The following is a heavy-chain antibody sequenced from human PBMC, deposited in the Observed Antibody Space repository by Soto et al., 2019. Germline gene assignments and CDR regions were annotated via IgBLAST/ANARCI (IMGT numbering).Heavy chain of an antibody. CDR2: IRTKANKYVT. J-gene: IGHJ4*02. Sequence: EVQLVESGGGLVHPGGSLKLSCSSSGFTFSDSAIHWVRQASGKGLEWVGRIRTKANKYVTAYAESVKGRFTISREDSKNTAYLQMNSLETEDTAVYYCSRDRSGIEGATPDWGQGTLVTVSS. CDR1: GFTFSDSA. CDR3: SRDRSGIEGATPD. D-gene: IGHD1-26*01. V-gene: IGHV3-73*02.